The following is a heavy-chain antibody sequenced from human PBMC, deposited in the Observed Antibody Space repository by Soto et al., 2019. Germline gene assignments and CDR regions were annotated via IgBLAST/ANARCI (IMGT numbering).Heavy chain of an antibody. CDR1: GGSFSGYY. Sequence: SETLSLTCAVYGGSFSGYYWSWIRQPPGKGLEWIGEINHSGSTNYNPSLKSRVTISVDTSKNQFSLKLSSVTAADTAVYYCARAAKGYYYGSGSYEKYYFDYWGQGTLVTVSS. CDR3: ARAAKGYYYGSGSYEKYYFDY. D-gene: IGHD3-10*01. J-gene: IGHJ4*02. V-gene: IGHV4-34*01. CDR2: INHSGST.